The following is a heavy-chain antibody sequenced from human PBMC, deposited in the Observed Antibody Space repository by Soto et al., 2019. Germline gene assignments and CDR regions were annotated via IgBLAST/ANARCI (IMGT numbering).Heavy chain of an antibody. V-gene: IGHV4-59*13. CDR3: ARDRTNFDSSAYYSGLDV. D-gene: IGHD3-22*01. J-gene: IGHJ6*02. Sequence: SETLSLTCTVSGASIDSYYWNWIRQPPGKGLEWIGYIYYSGSTTYNPSLKTRVTISVDRSKNQFSLKLTSVTAADTAVYYCARDRTNFDSSAYYSGLDVWGQGTTVTVSS. CDR2: IYYSGST. CDR1: GASIDSYY.